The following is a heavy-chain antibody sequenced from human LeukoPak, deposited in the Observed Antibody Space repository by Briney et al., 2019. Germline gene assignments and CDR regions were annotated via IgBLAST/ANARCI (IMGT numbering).Heavy chain of an antibody. CDR3: ARLLGYCSSTSCPGGMDV. CDR1: GFTFSSYS. CDR2: ISSSSSYI. Sequence: GGSLRLSCAAPGFTFSSYSMNWVRQAPGKGLEWVSSISSSSSYIYYADSVKGRFTISRDNAKNSLYLQMNSLRAEDTAVYYCARLLGYCSSTSCPGGMDVWGQGTTVTVSS. J-gene: IGHJ6*02. V-gene: IGHV3-21*01. D-gene: IGHD2-2*01.